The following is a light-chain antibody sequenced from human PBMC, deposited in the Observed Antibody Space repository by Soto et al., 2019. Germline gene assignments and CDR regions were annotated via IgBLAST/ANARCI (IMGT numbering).Light chain of an antibody. V-gene: IGKV3-11*01. CDR3: QQRSNGRFT. J-gene: IGKJ3*01. CDR2: DAS. CDR1: QSVSSY. Sequence: EIVLTQSPATLSLSPGERATLSCRASQSVSSYLAWYQQKPGQAPRLLIYDASNRATGIPARFSGGGSGADFTLTISSLEPDDFAVYYCQQRSNGRFTFGPGTKVD.